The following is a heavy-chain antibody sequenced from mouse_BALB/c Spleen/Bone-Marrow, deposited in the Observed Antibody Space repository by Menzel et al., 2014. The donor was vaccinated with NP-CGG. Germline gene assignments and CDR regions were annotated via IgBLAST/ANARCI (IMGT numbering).Heavy chain of an antibody. CDR3: ARRVTTANY. J-gene: IGHJ2*01. V-gene: IGHV1-9*01. CDR1: GYTFSSYR. D-gene: IGHD1-2*01. CDR2: ILPGSGST. Sequence: QVTLKESGAELMKPGASVKISCKATGYTFSSYRIEWVKQRPGHGLEWIGEILPGSGSTNYNEKFKGEATFTADTSSNTAYMQLSSLTSEDSAVYYCARRVTTANYWGQGTTLTVSS.